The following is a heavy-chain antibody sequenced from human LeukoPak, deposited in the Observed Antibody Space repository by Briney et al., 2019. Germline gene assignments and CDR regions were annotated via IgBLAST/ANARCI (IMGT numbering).Heavy chain of an antibody. CDR2: ISSSGSTI. D-gene: IGHD6-19*01. Sequence: GSLRLSCAASGFTFSSYWMSWIRQAPGKGLEWVSYISSSGSTIYYADSVKGRFTISRDNAKNSLYLQMNSLRAEDTAVYYCARDPGSHNSSGWYDYWGQGTLVTVSS. CDR3: ARDPGSHNSSGWYDY. CDR1: GFTFSSYW. J-gene: IGHJ4*02. V-gene: IGHV3-11*01.